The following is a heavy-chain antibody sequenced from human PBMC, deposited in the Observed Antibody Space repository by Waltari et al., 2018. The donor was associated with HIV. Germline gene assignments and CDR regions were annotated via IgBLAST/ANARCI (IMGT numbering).Heavy chain of an antibody. CDR3: VRVIRGSPLDY. D-gene: IGHD6-19*01. J-gene: IGHJ4*02. Sequence: QVQLFRSSAEMEKRGAAVRISCQASGSTFSAYHIHWVRQAPGQGLEWMAGINDNSGGKHILQKFRGRVTVTRDTAATTVYLDLSGLTFADTATYFCVRVIRGSPLDYWGPGTPVIVSS. CDR1: GSTFSAYH. CDR2: INDNSGGK. V-gene: IGHV1-2*02.